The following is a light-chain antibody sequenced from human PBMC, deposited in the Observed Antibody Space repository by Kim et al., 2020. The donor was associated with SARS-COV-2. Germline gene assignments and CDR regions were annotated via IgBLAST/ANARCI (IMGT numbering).Light chain of an antibody. CDR1: QAINNH. CDR3: QQYSTFPLT. CDR2: AAS. V-gene: IGKV1-16*02. Sequence: SASVGDRVTFTCRASQAINNHLAWFQQKSGKAPKCLIYAASTLQSGVPSKFSGSGFGTDFTLTISSLQPEDFATYYCQQYSTFPLTFGGGTRWIS. J-gene: IGKJ4*01.